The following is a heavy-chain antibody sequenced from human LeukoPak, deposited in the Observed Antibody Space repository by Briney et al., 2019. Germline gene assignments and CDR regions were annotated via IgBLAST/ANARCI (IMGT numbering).Heavy chain of an antibody. CDR3: ARHQWGPTTYYDFWSGFNWFDP. Sequence: LETLSLTCTVSGGSISSYYWSWIRQPPGKGLEWIGSIYYSGSTYYNPSLKSRVTISVDTSKNQFSPKLSSVTAADTAVYYCARHQWGPTTYYDFWSGFNWFDPWGQGTLVTVSS. J-gene: IGHJ5*02. CDR1: GGSISSYY. CDR2: IYYSGST. V-gene: IGHV4-59*05. D-gene: IGHD3-3*01.